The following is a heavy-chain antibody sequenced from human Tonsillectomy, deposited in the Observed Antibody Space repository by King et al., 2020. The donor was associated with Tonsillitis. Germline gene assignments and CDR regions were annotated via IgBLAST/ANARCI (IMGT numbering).Heavy chain of an antibody. CDR3: ARDDYDNSGYLDRAFDF. V-gene: IGHV3-21*01. CDR1: GFAFSYYT. D-gene: IGHD3-22*01. Sequence: VQLVESGGGLVKPGGSLRLSCAASGFAFSYYTMNWVRQAPGKGLEWVSSITSSSTYIYYADSVKGRFTISRDNAKNSLYLQMNSLGAEDTAVYYCARDDYDNSGYLDRAFDFWGQGTMVTVS. CDR2: ITSSSTYI. J-gene: IGHJ3*01.